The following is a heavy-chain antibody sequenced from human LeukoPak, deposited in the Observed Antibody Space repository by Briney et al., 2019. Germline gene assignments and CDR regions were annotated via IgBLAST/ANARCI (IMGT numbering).Heavy chain of an antibody. CDR3: AREVISSSWFPFDY. CDR1: GYSFTDYY. CDR2: INPNSGGT. V-gene: IGHV1-2*02. Sequence: ASVKVSFKASGYSFTDYYMHWVRQAPGQGLEWMGWINPNSGGTNYGQKFQGRVTMTRDTSISTAYMELSRLRSDDTAMYYCAREVISSSWFPFDYWGQGTLVTVSS. D-gene: IGHD6-13*01. J-gene: IGHJ4*02.